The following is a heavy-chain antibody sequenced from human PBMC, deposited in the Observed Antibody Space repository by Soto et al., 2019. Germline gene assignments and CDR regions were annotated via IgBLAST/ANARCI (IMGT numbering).Heavy chain of an antibody. Sequence: LRLSCEGFGFNFEDYAMHWIRQAPGKGLEWVSGINWNGGITGYADSVKGRFTVSRDNANNSLHLEMSSLKTEDTALYYCARGRGALTVVSNWFDPWGQGTLVTVSS. D-gene: IGHD2-15*01. CDR2: INWNGGIT. J-gene: IGHJ5*02. CDR3: ARGRGALTVVSNWFDP. CDR1: GFNFEDYA. V-gene: IGHV3-9*01.